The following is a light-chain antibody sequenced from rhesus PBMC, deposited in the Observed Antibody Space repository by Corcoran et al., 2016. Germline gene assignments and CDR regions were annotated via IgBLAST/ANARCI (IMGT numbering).Light chain of an antibody. CDR1: QGISSY. V-gene: IGKV1-32*04. CDR2: NAN. Sequence: DIQMSQSPSSLSAFIGDRVTITCRASQGISSYLNWYQQKPGKAPKFLIDNANSLASGVPSRFSGSGSGTEFTLTVSSLQPEDFATYYCQQGYANPLSFGGGTKVELK. J-gene: IGKJ4*01. CDR3: QQGYANPLS.